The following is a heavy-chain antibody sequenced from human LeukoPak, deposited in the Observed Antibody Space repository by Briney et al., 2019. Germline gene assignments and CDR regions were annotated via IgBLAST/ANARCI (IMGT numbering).Heavy chain of an antibody. CDR2: IYHSGST. V-gene: IGHV4-38-2*02. J-gene: IGHJ4*02. CDR1: GYSISSGYY. CDR3: ARVADIVFDY. D-gene: IGHD3-16*02. Sequence: SETLSLTCTVSGYSISSGYYWGWIRQPPGKGLEWIGSIYHSGSTYHNPSLKSRVTISVDTSKNQFSLKLSSVTAADTAVYYCARVADIVFDYWGQGTLVTVSS.